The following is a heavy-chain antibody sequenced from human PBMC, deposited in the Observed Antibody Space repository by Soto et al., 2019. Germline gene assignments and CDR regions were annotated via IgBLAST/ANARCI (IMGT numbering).Heavy chain of an antibody. CDR2: ISGSGGST. V-gene: IGHV3-23*01. CDR3: AKDLHYDFWSGYPGGDY. Sequence: GGSLRLSCAASGFTFSSYAMSWVRQAPGKGLEWVSAISGSGGSTYYADSVKGRFTISRDNSKNTLYLQMNSLRAEDTAVYYCAKDLHYDFWSGYPGGDYWGQGTLVTVSS. J-gene: IGHJ4*02. CDR1: GFTFSSYA. D-gene: IGHD3-3*01.